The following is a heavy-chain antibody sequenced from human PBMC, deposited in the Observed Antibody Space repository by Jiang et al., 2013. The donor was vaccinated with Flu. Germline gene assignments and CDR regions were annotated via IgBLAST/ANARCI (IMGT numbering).Heavy chain of an antibody. J-gene: IGHJ6*04. CDR1: GGTFNTYT. D-gene: IGHD2/OR15-2a*01. CDR2: IIPVLGVA. CDR3: ATRRRTTSPPRETFYPLDV. Sequence: SGAEVKKPGSSVKVSCETSGGTFNTYTINWVRQAPGQGLEWMGGIIPVLGVATYAQKFQDRVTITADTSTTTTYLELTSLRSEDAAIYYCATRRRTTSPPRETFYPLDVWGKGTTVTVSS. V-gene: IGHV1-69*04.